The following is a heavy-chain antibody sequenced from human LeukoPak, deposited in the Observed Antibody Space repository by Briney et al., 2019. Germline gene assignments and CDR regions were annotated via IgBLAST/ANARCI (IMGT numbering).Heavy chain of an antibody. CDR2: INPIGGTT. V-gene: IGHV1-46*01. J-gene: IGHJ4*02. D-gene: IGHD1-26*01. CDR3: ARDRPGATPFDY. CDR1: GYTFTSYY. Sequence: ASVKVSCKASGYTFTSYYIHWVRQAPGQGLEWMGIINPIGGTTDYAQKFQGRVTMTRDTSTSTVYMELSSLGSEDTAVYYCARDRPGATPFDYWGQGTLVTVSS.